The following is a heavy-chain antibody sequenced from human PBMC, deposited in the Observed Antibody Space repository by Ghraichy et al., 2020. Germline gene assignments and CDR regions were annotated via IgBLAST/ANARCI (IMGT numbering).Heavy chain of an antibody. D-gene: IGHD4-23*01. V-gene: IGHV3-48*03. CDR1: GFTFSNYE. J-gene: IGHJ3*02. Sequence: LSLTCAASGFTFSNYEMNWVRQAPGKGLEWVSYISSTGSTTYYTNYADSVKGRFTISRDNAKNSLYLQMNSLRVEDTAVYYCARDASPIHCGGYCPDDFDIWGQGTMVTVS. CDR2: ISSTGSTT. CDR3: ARDASPIHCGGYCPDDFDI.